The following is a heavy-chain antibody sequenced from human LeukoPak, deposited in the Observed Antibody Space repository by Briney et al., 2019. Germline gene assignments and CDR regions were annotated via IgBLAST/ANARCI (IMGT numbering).Heavy chain of an antibody. CDR3: ARVGYCGSTTCPLRGYWFDP. Sequence: SETLSLTCTVSGGSISSGGYYWSWIRQHPGKGLEWIGYIYYSGSTYYNPSLKSRVTISVDTSKNQFSLKLSSVTAADTAVYYCARVGYCGSTTCPLRGYWFDPWGQGTLVTVSS. CDR2: IYYSGST. V-gene: IGHV4-31*03. CDR1: GGSISSGGYY. D-gene: IGHD2-2*01. J-gene: IGHJ5*02.